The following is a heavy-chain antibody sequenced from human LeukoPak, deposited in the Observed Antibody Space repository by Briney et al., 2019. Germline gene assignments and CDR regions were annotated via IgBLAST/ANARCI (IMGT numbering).Heavy chain of an antibody. J-gene: IGHJ6*02. Sequence: GSVQVSCKASGYTLIGSYIHWVRQAPGQGLGWMGRIDPHNGGTNYAQKFQDRVTMTRDTSISTAYMELSRLRSDDTAVYYCARTDAMDVWGQGTTVTVSS. CDR3: ARTDAMDV. V-gene: IGHV1-2*06. CDR2: IDPHNGGT. CDR1: GYTLIGSY.